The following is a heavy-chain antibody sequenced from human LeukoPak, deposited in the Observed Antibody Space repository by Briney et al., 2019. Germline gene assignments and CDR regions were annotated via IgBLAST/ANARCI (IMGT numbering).Heavy chain of an antibody. J-gene: IGHJ4*02. V-gene: IGHV3-7*01. CDR1: GLTFSRYW. CDR2: INQYGSEK. CDR3: ARSLGDD. D-gene: IGHD3-16*01. Sequence: PGGSLRLSCAVSGLTFSRYWMTWVRQAPGKGLEWVASINQYGSEKYYVDSVKGRFTISRDNAKNSVSLQMNSLRAEDTAVYYCARSLGDDWGQGALVTVSS.